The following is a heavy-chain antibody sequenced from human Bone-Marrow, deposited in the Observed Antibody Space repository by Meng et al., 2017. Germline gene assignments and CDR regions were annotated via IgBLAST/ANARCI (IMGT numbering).Heavy chain of an antibody. CDR1: GFTFSSYA. D-gene: IGHD3-10*01. V-gene: IGHV3-30*01. CDR3: ARDRFGRRWEYYFDY. CDR2: ISYDGSNK. Sequence: GESLKISCAASGFTFSSYAMHWVRQAPGKGLEWVAVISYDGSNKYYADSVKGRFTISRDNSKNTLYLQMNSLRAEDTAVYYCARDRFGRRWEYYFDYWGQGTLVTVSS. J-gene: IGHJ4*02.